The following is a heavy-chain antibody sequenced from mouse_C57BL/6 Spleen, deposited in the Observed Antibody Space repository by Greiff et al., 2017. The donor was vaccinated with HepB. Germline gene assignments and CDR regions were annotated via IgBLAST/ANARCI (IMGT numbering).Heavy chain of an antibody. D-gene: IGHD3-3*01. Sequence: EVKLVESGGGLVKPGGSLKLSCAASGFTFSDYGMHWVRQAPEKGLEWVAYISSGSSTIYYADTVKGRFTISRDNAKNTLFLQMTSLRSEDTAMYYCARRNALGYFDVWGTGTTVTVSS. J-gene: IGHJ1*03. CDR2: ISSGSSTI. CDR1: GFTFSDYG. CDR3: ARRNALGYFDV. V-gene: IGHV5-17*01.